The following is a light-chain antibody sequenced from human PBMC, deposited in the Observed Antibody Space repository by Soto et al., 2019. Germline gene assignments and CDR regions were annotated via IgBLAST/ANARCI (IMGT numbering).Light chain of an antibody. V-gene: IGKV2-28*01. Sequence: DIVMTQSPLSLPVTPGEPASISCRSSQSLLHSNGYNCLDWYLQKPGQSPQLLIYLGSNRASGVPDRFSGSESGTDFTLKISRVEAEDVGIYYCMQALQTPLTFGGGTKVEIK. CDR2: LGS. CDR1: QSLLHSNGYNC. J-gene: IGKJ4*01. CDR3: MQALQTPLT.